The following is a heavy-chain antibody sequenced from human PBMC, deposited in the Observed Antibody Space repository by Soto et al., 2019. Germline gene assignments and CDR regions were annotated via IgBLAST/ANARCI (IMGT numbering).Heavy chain of an antibody. V-gene: IGHV4-39*01. CDR2: IYYSGST. CDR1: GFSIISSSYY. CDR3: ARHDYGGNSAIWYFDY. J-gene: IGHJ4*02. Sequence: PSETLSLTCTVSGFSIISSSYYWGWIRQPPGKGLEWIGSIYYSGSTYYNPSLKSRVTISVDTSKNQFSLKLSSVTAADTAVYYCARHDYGGNSAIWYFDYWGQGTLVTVSS. D-gene: IGHD4-17*01.